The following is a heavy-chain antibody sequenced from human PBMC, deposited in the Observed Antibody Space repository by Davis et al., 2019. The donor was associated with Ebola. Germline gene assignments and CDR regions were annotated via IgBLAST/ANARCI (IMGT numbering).Heavy chain of an antibody. D-gene: IGHD2-15*01. J-gene: IGHJ3*02. CDR2: ISSGGSTI. V-gene: IGHV3-11*01. CDR1: GFTFSDYY. Sequence: PGGSLRLPCAASGFTFSDYYMSWTRQAPGKGLEWVSYISSGGSTIYYADSVKGRFTISRDNAKNSLYLQMNSLRAEDTAVYYCARDLLNDIVVLVAATDIWGQGTMVTVSS. CDR3: ARDLLNDIVVLVAATDI.